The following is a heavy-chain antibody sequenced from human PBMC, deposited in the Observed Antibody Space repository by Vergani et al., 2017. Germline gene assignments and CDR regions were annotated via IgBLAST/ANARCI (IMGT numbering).Heavy chain of an antibody. CDR2: IYYSGST. J-gene: IGHJ5*02. CDR3: ARDLWIYGDYGQHWFDP. D-gene: IGHD4-17*01. Sequence: QVQLQESGPGLVKPSETLSLTCTVSGGSISSYYWSWIRQPPGKGLEWIGYIYYSGSTNYNPSLKSRVTISVDTSKNQFALKLSSVTAADTAVDYCARDLWIYGDYGQHWFDPWGQGTLVTVSS. V-gene: IGHV4-59*01. CDR1: GGSISSYY.